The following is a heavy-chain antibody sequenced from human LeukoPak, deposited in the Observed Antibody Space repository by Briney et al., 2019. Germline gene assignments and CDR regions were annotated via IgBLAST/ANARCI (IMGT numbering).Heavy chain of an antibody. CDR2: INPDGRDT. CDR3: TSWGDATAEYFQR. Sequence: GGSLRLSCVVSGFTFNRCWMNWVRQAPGKGLEWVAHINPDGRDTYYVDSVKGRFTISRDNAQNSMYLQMNSLRVEDTAVYYCTSWGDATAEYFQRWGQGTLVTVSS. CDR1: GFTFNRCW. D-gene: IGHD2-21*02. J-gene: IGHJ1*01. V-gene: IGHV3-7*01.